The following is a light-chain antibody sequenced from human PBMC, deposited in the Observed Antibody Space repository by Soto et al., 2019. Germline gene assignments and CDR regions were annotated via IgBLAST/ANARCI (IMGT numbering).Light chain of an antibody. CDR1: RNLMHSNGYNY. CDR2: LGS. Sequence: DIVMTQSPLSLPVTPGEPASISCRSSRNLMHSNGYNYLDWYLQKPGQSPQLLIYLGSNRASGVPDRFSGSGSGTDFILRTSRVEAEDVGVYYCMQTLQTPTFGQGTKVDIK. CDR3: MQTLQTPT. J-gene: IGKJ1*01. V-gene: IGKV2-28*01.